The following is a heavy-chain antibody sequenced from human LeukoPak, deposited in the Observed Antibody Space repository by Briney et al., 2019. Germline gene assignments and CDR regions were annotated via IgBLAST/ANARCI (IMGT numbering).Heavy chain of an antibody. V-gene: IGHV3-23*01. D-gene: IGHD6-13*01. CDR2: ISGSGSIT. CDR1: GFTFSTYA. CDR3: ATVGPSCSNWYP. J-gene: IGHJ5*02. Sequence: GGSLRLSCAASGFTFSTYALTWVRQAPGKGLEWVLGISGSGSITYYADSVKGRFTISRDNSKNTLYLQMNSLRAEDTAIYYCATVGPSCSNWYPWGQGTLVTVSS.